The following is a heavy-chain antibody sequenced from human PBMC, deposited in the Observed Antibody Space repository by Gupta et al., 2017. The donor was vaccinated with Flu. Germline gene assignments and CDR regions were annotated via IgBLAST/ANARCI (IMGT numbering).Heavy chain of an antibody. Sequence: QVQLVESGGGVVQPGRSLRLSCAASGFTFSSYGMHWVRQAPGKGLEWVAVISYDGSNKYYADSVKGRFTISRDNSKNTLYLQMNSLRAEDTAVYYCAKDQGGSSAAGLYWGQGTLVTVSS. V-gene: IGHV3-30*18. CDR1: GFTFSSYG. CDR2: ISYDGSNK. CDR3: AKDQGGSSAAGLY. J-gene: IGHJ4*02. D-gene: IGHD6-6*01.